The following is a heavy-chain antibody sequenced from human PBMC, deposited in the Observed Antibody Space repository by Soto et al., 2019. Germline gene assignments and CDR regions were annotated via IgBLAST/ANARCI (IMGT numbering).Heavy chain of an antibody. CDR3: ARDYPWNCSGGSCPPFDY. D-gene: IGHD2-15*01. J-gene: IGHJ4*02. V-gene: IGHV1-69*05. Sequence: SVKVSCKASGGTFSSYAISWVRQAPGQGLEWMGGIIPIFGTANYAQKLQGRVTMTTDTSTSTAYMELRSLRSDDTAVYYCARDYPWNCSGGSCPPFDYWGQGTLVTVSS. CDR2: IIPIFGTA. CDR1: GGTFSSYA.